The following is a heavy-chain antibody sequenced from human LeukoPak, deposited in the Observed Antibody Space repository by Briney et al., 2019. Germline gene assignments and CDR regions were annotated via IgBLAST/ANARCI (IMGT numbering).Heavy chain of an antibody. D-gene: IGHD3-10*01. Sequence: ASVKVSCKVSGYTLTELSMHWVRQAPGKGLEWMGGFDPEDGETIYAQKFQGRVTMTEDTSTDTAYMELSSLRSEDTAVYYCATGAMVRGVIISPEAFDIWGQGTMVTVSS. J-gene: IGHJ3*02. CDR3: ATGAMVRGVIISPEAFDI. V-gene: IGHV1-24*01. CDR1: GYTLTELS. CDR2: FDPEDGET.